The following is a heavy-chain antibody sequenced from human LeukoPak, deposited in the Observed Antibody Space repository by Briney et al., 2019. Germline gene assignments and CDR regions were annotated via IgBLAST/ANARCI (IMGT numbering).Heavy chain of an antibody. CDR1: GFTVSSYW. CDR2: IKQDGSEK. D-gene: IGHD3-10*01. V-gene: IGHV3-7*01. CDR3: ARGRGLDY. Sequence: GGSLRLSCAASGFTVSSYWMSWVRQAPGKGLEWVANIKQDGSEKYYVDSVKGRFTISRDNAKNSLYLQMNSLRAEDTAVYYSARGRGLDYWGQGNLVTVSS. J-gene: IGHJ4*02.